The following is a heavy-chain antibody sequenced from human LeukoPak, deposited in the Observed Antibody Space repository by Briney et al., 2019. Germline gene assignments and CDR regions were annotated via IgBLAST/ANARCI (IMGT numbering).Heavy chain of an antibody. D-gene: IGHD1-1*01. J-gene: IGHJ5*02. CDR3: ASNEDYNWFDP. CDR2: IYYSGST. CDR1: GGSISRSNYY. Sequence: PSETLSLTCTVSGGSISRSNYYWSWIRQPPGKGLEWIGYIYYSGSTYYNPSLKSRVTISVDTSKNQFSLKLSSVTAADTAVYHCASNEDYNWFDPWGQGTLVTVSS. V-gene: IGHV4-30-4*01.